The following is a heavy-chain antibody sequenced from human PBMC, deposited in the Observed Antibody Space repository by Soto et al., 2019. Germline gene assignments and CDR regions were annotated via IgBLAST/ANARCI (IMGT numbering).Heavy chain of an antibody. D-gene: IGHD3-22*01. CDR3: ARPYYDSSGYYPGTLAFDY. CDR2: INPSGGST. CDR1: GYTFTSYY. V-gene: IGHV1-46*01. J-gene: IGHJ4*02. Sequence: VASVKVSCKASGYTFTSYYMHWVRQAPGQGLEWMGIINPSGGSTSYAQKFQGRVTMTRDTSTSTVYMELSSLRSEDTAVYYCARPYYDSSGYYPGTLAFDYWGKGTLVPVSS.